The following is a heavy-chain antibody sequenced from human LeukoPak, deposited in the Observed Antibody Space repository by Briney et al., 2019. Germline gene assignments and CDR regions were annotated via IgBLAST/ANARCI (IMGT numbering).Heavy chain of an antibody. D-gene: IGHD6-6*01. J-gene: IGHJ4*02. CDR3: ASTTYSSSSPDY. CDR1: GYTFTGYY. CDR2: INPNSGGT. Sequence: ASVKVSCKASGYTFTGYYMHWVRQAPGQGLEWMGWINPNSGGTNYAQKFRGRVTMTRDTSISTAYMELSRLRSDDTAVYYCASTTYSSSSPDYWGQGTLVTVSS. V-gene: IGHV1-2*02.